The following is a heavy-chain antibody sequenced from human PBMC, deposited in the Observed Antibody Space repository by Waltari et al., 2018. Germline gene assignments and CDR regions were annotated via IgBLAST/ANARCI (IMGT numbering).Heavy chain of an antibody. Sequence: QVQLVESGGGVVQPGRSLRLSCAASGFTFRSCGMHGSRPAPGKGLEWVAVISYDGSNKYYADSVKGRFTISRDNSKNTLYLQMNSLRAEDTAVYYCAKAATRLPYYGMDVWGQGTTVTVSS. CDR2: ISYDGSNK. CDR3: AKAATRLPYYGMDV. J-gene: IGHJ6*02. CDR1: GFTFRSCG. V-gene: IGHV3-30*18. D-gene: IGHD4-17*01.